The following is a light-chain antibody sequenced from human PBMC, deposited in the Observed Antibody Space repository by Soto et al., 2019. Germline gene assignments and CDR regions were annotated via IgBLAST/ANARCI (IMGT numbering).Light chain of an antibody. J-gene: IGKJ1*01. CDR1: QGISSY. Sequence: VIWMTQSPSLLSASTGDRVTISCLMSQGISSYLAWYQQKPGKAPELLIYAASTLQSGVPSRFSGSGSGTDFTLAISSLQPEDSATYYCLQDINYPWTFGQGTKVDI. CDR3: LQDINYPWT. CDR2: AAS. V-gene: IGKV1D-8*03.